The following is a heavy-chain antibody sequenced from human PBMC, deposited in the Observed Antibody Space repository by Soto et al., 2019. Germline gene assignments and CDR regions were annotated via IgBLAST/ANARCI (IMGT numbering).Heavy chain of an antibody. CDR3: ARDYTVSSSWYIGY. CDR2: IWYDGSNK. J-gene: IGHJ4*02. Sequence: GGSLRLSCAPSGFTFSSYAMGWVRPAPGKGLEWVAVIWYDGSNKYYADSVKGRFTISRDNSKNTLYLQMNSLRAEDTAVYYCARDYTVSSSWYIGYWGQGTLVTVSS. D-gene: IGHD6-13*01. V-gene: IGHV3-33*08. CDR1: GFTFSSYA.